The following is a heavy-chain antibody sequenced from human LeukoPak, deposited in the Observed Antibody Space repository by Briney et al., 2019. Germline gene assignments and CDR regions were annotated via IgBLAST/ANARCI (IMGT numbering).Heavy chain of an antibody. CDR1: GGSISSYY. D-gene: IGHD3-22*01. V-gene: IGHV4-59*12. CDR3: AKSNGYGLIDI. CDR2: IFYSGST. Sequence: PSETLSLTCTVSGGSISSYYWSWIRQPPGKGLEWIGYIFYSGSTYYSLSLKSRVTISLDTSRNQFSLKLNSVTAADTAVYYCAKSNGYGLIDIWGQGTMVTVSS. J-gene: IGHJ3*02.